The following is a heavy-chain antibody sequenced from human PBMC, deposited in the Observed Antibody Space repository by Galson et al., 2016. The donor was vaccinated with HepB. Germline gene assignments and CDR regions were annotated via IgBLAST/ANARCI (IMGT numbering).Heavy chain of an antibody. J-gene: IGHJ5*02. D-gene: IGHD2-8*01. CDR2: IWYDGSEK. CDR3: VRDRLATNWFDP. V-gene: IGHV3-33*08. Sequence: SLRLSCAASGFTFADYLMSWVRQAPGKGLEWVAVIWYDGSEKYYADSVKGRFTISRDNAKNTLYLQINSLRAEDTAVYYCVRDRLATNWFDPWGQGTLVTVSS. CDR1: GFTFADYL.